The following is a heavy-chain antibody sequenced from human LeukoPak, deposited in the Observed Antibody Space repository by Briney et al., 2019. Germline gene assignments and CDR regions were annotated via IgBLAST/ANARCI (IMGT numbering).Heavy chain of an antibody. Sequence: MASQTLSLSCSVSGASIRGGNFHLSWIRQSAGKGLEWIGRIYANGNTKYSPSLKSRVKVSGDMSKNHFFLNLTSATAADTARYFCAITTSWSLYYFDSWGQGTLVTVSS. V-gene: IGHV4-61*02. J-gene: IGHJ4*02. D-gene: IGHD1-14*01. CDR2: IYANGNT. CDR1: GASIRGGNFH. CDR3: AITTSWSLYYFDS.